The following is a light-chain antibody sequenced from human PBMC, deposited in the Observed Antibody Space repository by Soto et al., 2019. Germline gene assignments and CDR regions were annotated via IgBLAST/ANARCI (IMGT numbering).Light chain of an antibody. Sequence: DIQMTQSPSTLSASVGDRVTITCRASQSISSWLAWYQQKPGKAPILLIYRASSLERGVPSRFSGSGSGTEFTLTISSQQPADFATYYCQQYNSYSTFGQGTKVEIK. CDR3: QQYNSYST. CDR2: RAS. J-gene: IGKJ1*01. V-gene: IGKV1-5*03. CDR1: QSISSW.